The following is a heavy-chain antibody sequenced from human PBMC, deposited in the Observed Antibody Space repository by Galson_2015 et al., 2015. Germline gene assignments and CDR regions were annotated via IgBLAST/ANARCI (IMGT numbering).Heavy chain of an antibody. CDR2: IYSGGST. D-gene: IGHD6-13*01. CDR3: AREKVGDSSSWYAGKRNWYFDL. Sequence: SLRLSCAASGFTVSSNYMSWVRQAPGKGLEWVSVIYSGGSTYYADSVKGRFTISRDNSKNTLYLQMNSLRAEDTAVYYCAREKVGDSSSWYAGKRNWYFDLWGRGTLVTVSS. J-gene: IGHJ2*01. V-gene: IGHV3-53*01. CDR1: GFTVSSNY.